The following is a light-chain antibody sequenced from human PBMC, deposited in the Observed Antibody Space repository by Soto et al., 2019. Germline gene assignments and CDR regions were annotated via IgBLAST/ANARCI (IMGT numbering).Light chain of an antibody. J-gene: IGKJ5*01. CDR1: QGIRNY. V-gene: IGKV1-9*01. CDR2: IAS. CDR3: QQVNSYPIT. Sequence: SASVGDRVTITFRASQGIRNYLAWYQKKPGRAPKLLIYIASTLQSGVPSRFSGSYSGTEFNLTITRLQTEDFATYECQQVNSYPITFGQGTRLEIK.